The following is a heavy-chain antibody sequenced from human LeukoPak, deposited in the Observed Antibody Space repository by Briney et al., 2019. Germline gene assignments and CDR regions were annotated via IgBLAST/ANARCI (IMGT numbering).Heavy chain of an antibody. CDR2: IRYDGSNK. CDR3: AKDPAHQLLPKTEDY. Sequence: GGSLRLSCAASGFTFSSYGMHWVRQAPGKGLEWVAFIRYDGSNKYYADSVKGRFTISRDNSKNTLYLQMNSLRAEDTAVYYCAKDPAHQLLPKTEDYWGQGTLVTVSS. J-gene: IGHJ4*02. D-gene: IGHD2-2*01. V-gene: IGHV3-30*02. CDR1: GFTFSSYG.